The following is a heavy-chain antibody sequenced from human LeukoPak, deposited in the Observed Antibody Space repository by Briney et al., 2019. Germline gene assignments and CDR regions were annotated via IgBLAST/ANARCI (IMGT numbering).Heavy chain of an antibody. V-gene: IGHV4-59*12. D-gene: IGHD3-10*01. CDR1: GGSISSYY. CDR2: IYYSGST. CDR3: ARAARRITMVRGVGRYFDY. J-gene: IGHJ4*02. Sequence: PSETLSLTCTVSGGSISSYYWSWIRQPPGKGLEWIGYIYYSGSTNYNPSLKSRVTISVDTSKNQFSLKLSSVTAVDTAVYYCARAARRITMVRGVGRYFDYWGQGTLVTVSS.